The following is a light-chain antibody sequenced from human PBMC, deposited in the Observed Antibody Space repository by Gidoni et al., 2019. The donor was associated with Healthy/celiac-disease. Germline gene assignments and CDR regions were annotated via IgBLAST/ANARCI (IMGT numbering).Light chain of an antibody. Sequence: NFMSTQPHSVTESTGKTVTISCTGSSGSIASYYVQWYQQRPGSAPTTVICEDNQRPSEVPDRFSGSIDSSSNSASLTISGLKTEDEADYYCQPYDSSNPVVFGGGTKLTVL. CDR2: EDN. V-gene: IGLV6-57*02. CDR3: QPYDSSNPVV. J-gene: IGLJ2*01. CDR1: SGSIASYY.